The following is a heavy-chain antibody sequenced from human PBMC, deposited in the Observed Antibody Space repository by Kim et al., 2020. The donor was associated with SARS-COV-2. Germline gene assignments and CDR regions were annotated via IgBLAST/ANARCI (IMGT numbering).Heavy chain of an antibody. Sequence: GSLRLSCAASGFTFSGSAMHWVRQASGKGLEWVGRIRSKANSYATAYAASVKGRFTISRDDSKNTAYLQMNSLKTEDTAVYYCTRWAGDYYGSETFPLDYCGPGTLVTVS. V-gene: IGHV3-73*01. J-gene: IGHJ4*02. CDR2: IRSKANSYAT. CDR1: GFTFSGSA. D-gene: IGHD3-10*01. CDR3: TRWAGDYYGSETFPLDY.